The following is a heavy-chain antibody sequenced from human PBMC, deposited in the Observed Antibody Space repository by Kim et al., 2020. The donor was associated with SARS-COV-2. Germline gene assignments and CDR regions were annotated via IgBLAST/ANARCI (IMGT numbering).Heavy chain of an antibody. V-gene: IGHV2-70*11. CDR2: IDWDDDK. J-gene: IGHJ6*03. CDR3: ARIRAVVVPAAIQNYYYYMVV. CDR1: GFSLSTSGMC. Sequence: SGPTLVNPPQTLTLTCTFSGFSLSTSGMCVSWIRQPPGKALEWLTRIDWDDDKYYSTSLKTRLTISKDTSKNQVVLTMTNMDPVDTATYYCARIRAVVVPAAIQNYYYYMVVWGKGTTVTVSS. D-gene: IGHD2-2*02.